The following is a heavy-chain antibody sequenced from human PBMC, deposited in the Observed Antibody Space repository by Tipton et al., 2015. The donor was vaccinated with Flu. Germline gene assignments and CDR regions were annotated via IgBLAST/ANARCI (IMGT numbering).Heavy chain of an antibody. J-gene: IGHJ6*02. CDR1: GDSISRFY. CDR3: ARDDIVVAVSALSYYYYYIMVV. CDR2: IYINGST. D-gene: IGHD6-19*01. Sequence: PGLVKPSETLSLTCTVSGDSISRFYWSWIRQSAGKGLEWIGRIYINGSTNYNPSLKSRVTLSVDTSKNQFFLRLRSVTAADTAVYYCARDDIVVAVSALSYYYYYIMVVWGPGTTVTVSS. V-gene: IGHV4-4*07.